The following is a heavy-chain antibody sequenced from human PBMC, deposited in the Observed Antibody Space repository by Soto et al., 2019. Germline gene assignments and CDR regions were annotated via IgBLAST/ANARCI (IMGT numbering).Heavy chain of an antibody. CDR1: DGSISGLY. Sequence: QVQLQESGPGLVRPSETLSLTCSVSDGSISGLYWTWVRQSPGKGLEWIGWSYSSGTTNYNPSLKSRVAFLVDTSKNPFSLKLTSMTAADTAIYCCARLRNHYFLEAWGKGTAVAVSS. CDR3: ARLRNHYFLEA. J-gene: IGHJ6*03. CDR2: SYSSGTT. D-gene: IGHD1-1*01. V-gene: IGHV4-59*08.